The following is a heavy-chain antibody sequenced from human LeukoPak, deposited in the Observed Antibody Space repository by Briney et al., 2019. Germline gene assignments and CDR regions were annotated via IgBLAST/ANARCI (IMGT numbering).Heavy chain of an antibody. J-gene: IGHJ4*02. CDR2: VNHSGYT. Sequence: SETLSLTCAVSGTSFSSYYWSWIRQPPGKGLEWIGEVNHSGYTNDNPSLKSRVTISVDTSKNQFSLRLRSVTAADTAVYFCARMTTGHDFWGRGTLVTVSS. D-gene: IGHD4-17*01. CDR1: GTSFSSYY. V-gene: IGHV4-34*01. CDR3: ARMTTGHDF.